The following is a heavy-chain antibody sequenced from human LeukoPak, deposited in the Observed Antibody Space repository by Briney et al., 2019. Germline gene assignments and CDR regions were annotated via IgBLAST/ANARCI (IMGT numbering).Heavy chain of an antibody. J-gene: IGHJ4*02. CDR3: AKAPYSSSWYLDY. V-gene: IGHV3-23*01. D-gene: IGHD6-13*01. Sequence: PGGSLSLSCAASGFTFSSYAMSWVRQAPGKGLEWVSAISGSGGSTYYADSVKGRFTISRDNSKNTLYLQMNSLRAEDTAVYYCAKAPYSSSWYLDYWGQGTLVTVSS. CDR2: ISGSGGST. CDR1: GFTFSSYA.